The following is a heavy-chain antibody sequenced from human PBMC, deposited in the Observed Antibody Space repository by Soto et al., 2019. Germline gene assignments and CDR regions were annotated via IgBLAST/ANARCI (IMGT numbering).Heavy chain of an antibody. CDR2: IYHSGST. J-gene: IGHJ4*02. CDR3: ARASTTVTTLDY. Sequence: SETLSLTCSVSGGTTTSGGYYWSWIRQPPGKGLEWIGYIYHSGSTYYNPSLKGRVTISVDRSKNQFSLKLSSVTAADTAVYYCARASTTVTTLDYWGQGTLVTVSS. CDR1: GGTTTSGGYY. V-gene: IGHV4-30-2*01. D-gene: IGHD4-17*01.